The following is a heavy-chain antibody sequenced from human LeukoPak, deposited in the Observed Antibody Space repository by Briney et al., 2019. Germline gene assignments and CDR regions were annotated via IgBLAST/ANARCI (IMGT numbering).Heavy chain of an antibody. J-gene: IGHJ2*01. CDR3: ARDRGKGYFDL. V-gene: IGHV4-31*03. Sequence: SETLSLTCTVSGASISSGGYYWSWIRQHPGRGLEWIGYFYYSESTKYNPSLKTRVIILVDTSKNQFSLKLSSVTAADTAVYYCARDRGKGYFDLWGRGTLVTVSS. CDR2: FYYSEST. CDR1: GASISSGGYY.